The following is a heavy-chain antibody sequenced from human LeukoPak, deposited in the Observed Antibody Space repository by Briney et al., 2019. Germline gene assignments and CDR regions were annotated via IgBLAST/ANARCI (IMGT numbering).Heavy chain of an antibody. Sequence: KSAETLSLTCTVSGGSISSHYYWIWIRQPPGKGLEWIGIIYYSGSTYYNPSLKSRVTISVDTSKNQFSLKLSSLTAAETAVYYCARQYGSGSAYTPVVDLWGQGTLVTVS. V-gene: IGHV4-39*01. J-gene: IGHJ4*02. CDR2: IYYSGST. CDR3: ARQYGSGSAYTPVVDL. CDR1: GGSISSHYY. D-gene: IGHD3-10*01.